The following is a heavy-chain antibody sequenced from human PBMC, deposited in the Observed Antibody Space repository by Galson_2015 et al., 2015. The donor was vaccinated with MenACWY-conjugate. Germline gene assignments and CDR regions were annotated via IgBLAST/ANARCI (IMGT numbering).Heavy chain of an antibody. CDR3: ATDVPGIGAGEFDY. D-gene: IGHD3-10*01. CDR1: GFSFNYAW. V-gene: IGHV3-15*01. J-gene: IGHJ4*02. CDR2: IKSKTDGGAT. Sequence: SLRLSCAASGFSFNYAWMSWVRQAPGKGLEWVGRIKSKTDGGATDYAAPVKGRFTISRDDSKNTLYLQMNSLKSEDTAVYYCATDVPGIGAGEFDYWGQGTLAIVSS.